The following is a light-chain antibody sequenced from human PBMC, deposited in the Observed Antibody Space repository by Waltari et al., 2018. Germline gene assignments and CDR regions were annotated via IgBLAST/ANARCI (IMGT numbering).Light chain of an antibody. J-gene: IGKJ1*01. CDR3: QHYVRLPAT. Sequence: EIILTQSPGTLSLSPGERATLSCRASQSISRPLAWYQQKPGQAPRLLIYDASTRATGIPDRFSGSGSGTDFSLTISRLEPGDSAVYYCQHYVRLPATFGQGNKVEIK. CDR2: DAS. CDR1: QSISRP. V-gene: IGKV3-20*01.